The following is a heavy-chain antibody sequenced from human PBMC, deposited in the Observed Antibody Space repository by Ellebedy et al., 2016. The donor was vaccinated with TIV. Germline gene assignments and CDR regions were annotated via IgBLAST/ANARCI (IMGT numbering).Heavy chain of an antibody. D-gene: IGHD1-26*01. CDR1: GGSFSDYY. Sequence: SETLSLXCAVYGGSFSDYYWSWIRQPPGKGLEWIGYIYYSGTTYYNPSLRSRITISVDTSRNQFSLKLSSVTAADTAVYYCARVRYSGNYYPYFDYWGQGTLVTVSS. V-gene: IGHV4-34*09. CDR3: ARVRYSGNYYPYFDY. CDR2: IYYSGTT. J-gene: IGHJ4*02.